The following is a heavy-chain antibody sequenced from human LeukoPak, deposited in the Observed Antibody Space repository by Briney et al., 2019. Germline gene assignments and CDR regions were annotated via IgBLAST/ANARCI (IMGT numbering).Heavy chain of an antibody. CDR3: ARAMTKAGGDAFDI. CDR2: ISAYNGNT. D-gene: IGHD2-2*01. J-gene: IGHJ3*02. CDR1: GYTFTSYG. Sequence: ASVKVSCKASGYTFTSYGISWVRQAPGQGLEWMGWISAYNGNTNYAQKLQGRVTMTTDTSTSTAYMELRSLRSEDTAVYYCARAMTKAGGDAFDIWGQGTMVTVSS. V-gene: IGHV1-18*01.